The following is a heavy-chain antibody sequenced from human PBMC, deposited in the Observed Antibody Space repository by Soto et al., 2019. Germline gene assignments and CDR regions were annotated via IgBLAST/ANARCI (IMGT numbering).Heavy chain of an antibody. Sequence: GASVKVSCKASGYTFTSYGISWVRQAPGQGLEWMGWISAYNGNTNYAQKLQGRVTMTRDTSTSTVYMELSSLRSEDTAVYYCARGHKAVAGTASAHYYYYGMDVWGQGTTVTVSS. CDR3: ARGHKAVAGTASAHYYYYGMDV. V-gene: IGHV1-18*01. CDR2: ISAYNGNT. CDR1: GYTFTSYG. J-gene: IGHJ6*02. D-gene: IGHD6-19*01.